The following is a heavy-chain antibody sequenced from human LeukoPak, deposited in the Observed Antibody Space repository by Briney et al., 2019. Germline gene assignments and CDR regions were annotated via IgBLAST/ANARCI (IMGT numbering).Heavy chain of an antibody. CDR3: AKDDSRGYSYGLDY. V-gene: IGHV3-30*02. J-gene: IGHJ4*02. CDR1: GFTFSSYG. CDR2: IRYDGSNK. D-gene: IGHD5-18*01. Sequence: GGSLRLSCAASGFTFSSYGMYWVRQAPGKGLEWVAFIRYDGSNKYYADSVKGRFTISRDNSKNTLYLQMNSLRAEDTAVYYCAKDDSRGYSYGLDYWGQGTLVTVSS.